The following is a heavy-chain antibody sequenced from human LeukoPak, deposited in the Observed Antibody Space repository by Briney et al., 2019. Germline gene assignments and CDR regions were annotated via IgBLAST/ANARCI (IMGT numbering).Heavy chain of an antibody. CDR3: AREAAYYFDY. Sequence: GGSLRLSCAASGFTFSNYEMNWVHQAPGKGLEWVSYISRSGSTIYYADSVKGRFTISRDNVKNSLYLQMNSLRAEDTAVYYCAREAAYYFDYWGQGTLVTVSS. V-gene: IGHV3-48*03. CDR2: ISRSGSTI. J-gene: IGHJ4*02. CDR1: GFTFSNYE.